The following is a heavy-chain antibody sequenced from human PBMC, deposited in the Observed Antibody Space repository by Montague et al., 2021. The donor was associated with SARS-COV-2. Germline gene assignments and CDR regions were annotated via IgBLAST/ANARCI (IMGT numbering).Heavy chain of an antibody. V-gene: IGHV2-70*01. CDR1: GFSLNTSGMC. D-gene: IGHD4-17*01. CDR3: ARSYGDYRDSYFDY. J-gene: IGHJ4*02. Sequence: PALVKPTQAFTLTCTFSGFSLNTSGMCVSWIRQPPGKALEWLALTDWDEDQYYSTSLKTRLTISKDTSKNQVVLTMTNMDPIDTATYYCARSYGDYRDSYFDYWGQGTLVTVSS. CDR2: TDWDEDQ.